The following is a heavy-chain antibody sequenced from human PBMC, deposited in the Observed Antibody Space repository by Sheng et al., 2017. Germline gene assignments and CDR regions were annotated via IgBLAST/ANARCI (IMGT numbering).Heavy chain of an antibody. CDR2: IFPSGDT. Sequence: DLEESGPKLLRPSETLSLTCSVSGVSVGNFYWAWIRQTAGQKLEWIGRIFPSGDTNYNPSLKSRVTMSLDTSKNEISLKLESVTAADTAVYFVARDLQYRQYNYRLDVWGRRDHGHRLL. CDR3: ARDLQYRQYNYRLDV. V-gene: IGHV4-4*07. J-gene: IGHJ6*02. D-gene: IGHD1-1*01. CDR1: GVSVGNFY.